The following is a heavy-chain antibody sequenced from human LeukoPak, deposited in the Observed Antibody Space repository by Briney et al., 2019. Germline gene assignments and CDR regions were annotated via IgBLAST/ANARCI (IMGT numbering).Heavy chain of an antibody. CDR1: GYTFTSYG. J-gene: IGHJ3*02. V-gene: IGHV1-69*05. CDR3: AREPWDVGVSAALPPGNAFDI. CDR2: IIPIFGTA. D-gene: IGHD1-14*01. Sequence: SVKVSCKASGYTFTSYGISWVRQAPGQGLEWMGGIIPIFGTANYAQKFQGRVTITTDESTSTAYMELSSLRSEDTAVYYCAREPWDVGVSAALPPGNAFDIWGQGTMVTVSS.